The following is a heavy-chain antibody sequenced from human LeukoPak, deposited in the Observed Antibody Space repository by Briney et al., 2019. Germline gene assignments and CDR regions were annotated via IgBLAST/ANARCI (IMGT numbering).Heavy chain of an antibody. Sequence: PGGSLRLSCAASGFTCSNYWMTWVRQAPGKGLEWVANINQDGTIKYYADSVKGRFASSRDNGKNSLYIQMNSLRAEDTALYYCARIGYSSSSLDYWGQGTLVTVHS. J-gene: IGHJ4*02. CDR1: GFTCSNYW. CDR2: INQDGTIK. V-gene: IGHV3-7*01. D-gene: IGHD6-6*01. CDR3: ARIGYSSSSLDY.